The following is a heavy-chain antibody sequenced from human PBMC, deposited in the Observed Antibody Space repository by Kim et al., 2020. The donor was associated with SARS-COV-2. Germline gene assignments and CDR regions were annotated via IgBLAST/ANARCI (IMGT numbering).Heavy chain of an antibody. J-gene: IGHJ4*01. CDR1: GFTFSSYG. D-gene: IGHD2-15*01. V-gene: IGHV3-33*01. CDR2: IWYDGSNK. CDR3: ARAHTDDIISAELSDY. Sequence: GGSLRLSCAASGFTFSSYGMHWVRQAPGKGLEWLAVIWYDGSNKYYADSVKGRFTISRDNSKNTLYLQMNSLRAEDTAVYYCARAHTDDIISAELSDYWG.